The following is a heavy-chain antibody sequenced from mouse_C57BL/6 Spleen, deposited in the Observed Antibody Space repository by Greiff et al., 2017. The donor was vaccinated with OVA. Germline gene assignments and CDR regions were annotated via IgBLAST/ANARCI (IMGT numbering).Heavy chain of an antibody. Sequence: QVQLQQPGAELVRPGTSVKLSCKASGYTFTSYWMHWVKQRPGQGLEWIGVIDPSDSYTNYNQKFKGKATLTVDTSSSTAYMQLSSLTSEDSAVYYCARRSVVARSYWYFDVWGTGTTVTVSS. D-gene: IGHD1-1*01. CDR1: GYTFTSYW. J-gene: IGHJ1*03. CDR3: ARRSVVARSYWYFDV. V-gene: IGHV1-59*01. CDR2: IDPSDSYT.